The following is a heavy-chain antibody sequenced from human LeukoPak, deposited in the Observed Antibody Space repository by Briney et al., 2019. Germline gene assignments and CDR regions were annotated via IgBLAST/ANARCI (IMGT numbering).Heavy chain of an antibody. CDR2: INSDGSST. V-gene: IGHV3-74*01. D-gene: IGHD3-3*01. Sequence: GGSLRLSCAASGFTFSSYWMHWVRQAPGEGLVWVSRINSDGSSTSYADSVKGRFTISRDNAKNTLYLQMNSLRAEDTAVYYCAKDLWYDFWSGQYNWFDPWGQGTLVTVSS. J-gene: IGHJ5*02. CDR1: GFTFSSYW. CDR3: AKDLWYDFWSGQYNWFDP.